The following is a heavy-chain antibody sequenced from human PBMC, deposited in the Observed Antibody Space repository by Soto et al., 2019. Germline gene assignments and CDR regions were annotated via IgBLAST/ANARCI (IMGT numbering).Heavy chain of an antibody. J-gene: IGHJ5*02. CDR3: ARGRRYGYQLPGHWFDP. CDR2: IYHSGST. CDR1: GGSISSSSFH. D-gene: IGHD2-2*01. V-gene: IGHV4-39*07. Sequence: SETLSLTCTVSGGSISSSSFHWGWIRQPPGKGLEWIGSIYHSGSTNYNPSLKSRVTISVDTSKNQFSLKLSSVTAADTAVYYCARGRRYGYQLPGHWFDPWGQGTLVTVSS.